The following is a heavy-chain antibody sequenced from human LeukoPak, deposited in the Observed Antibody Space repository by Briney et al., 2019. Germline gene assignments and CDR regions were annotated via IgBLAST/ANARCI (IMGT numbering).Heavy chain of an antibody. CDR1: GFTFSGYW. J-gene: IGHJ4*02. D-gene: IGHD7-27*01. V-gene: IGHV3-7*03. CDR3: AKDYKVRSGEPPIDY. CDR2: IKHVGTEK. Sequence: GGSLRLSCTASGFTFSGYWMSWVRQAPGKGLEWVANIKHVGTEKYYVDSVKGRFTISRDNAKNSLYLQMNSLRAEDTAVYYCAKDYKVRSGEPPIDYWGQGTLVTVSS.